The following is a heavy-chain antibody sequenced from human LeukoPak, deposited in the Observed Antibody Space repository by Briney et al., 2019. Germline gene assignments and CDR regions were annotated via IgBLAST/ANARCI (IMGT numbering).Heavy chain of an antibody. CDR3: ARDLAAADHDY. CDR2: ISYDGSNK. Sequence: GGSLRLSCAASGFTFSSYAMHWVRQAPGKGLEWVAVISYDGSNKYYADSVKGRFTISRDNSKNTLYLQMNSLRAEDTAVYYCARDLAAADHDYWGQGTLVTVSS. J-gene: IGHJ4*02. V-gene: IGHV3-30*04. D-gene: IGHD6-13*01. CDR1: GFTFSSYA.